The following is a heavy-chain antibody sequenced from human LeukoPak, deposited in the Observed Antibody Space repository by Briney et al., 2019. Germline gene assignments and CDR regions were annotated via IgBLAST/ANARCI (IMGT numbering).Heavy chain of an antibody. J-gene: IGHJ3*02. D-gene: IGHD3-10*01. CDR3: ARSKGLLWFGPPMSDAFDI. Sequence: GASVKVSCKASGYTFTGYYMHWVRQAPGQGLEWMGWINPNSGGTNYAQKFQGRVTMTRDTSISTAYMELSRLRSDDTAVYYCARSKGLLWFGPPMSDAFDIWGQGTMVTVSS. CDR2: INPNSGGT. CDR1: GYTFTGYY. V-gene: IGHV1-2*02.